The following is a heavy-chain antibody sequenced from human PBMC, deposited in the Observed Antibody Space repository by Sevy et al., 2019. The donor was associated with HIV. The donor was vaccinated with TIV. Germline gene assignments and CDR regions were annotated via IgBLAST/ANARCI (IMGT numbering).Heavy chain of an antibody. CDR3: ARDVFTMVRGVIYYYYGMDV. D-gene: IGHD3-10*01. CDR2: ISYDGSNK. J-gene: IGHJ6*02. V-gene: IGHV3-30*04. Sequence: GGSLRLSCAASGFTFSSYAMHWVRQAPGKGLEWVAVISYDGSNKYYADSVKGRFIISRDNSKNTLYLQMNSLRAEDTAVYYCARDVFTMVRGVIYYYYGMDVWGQGTTVTVSS. CDR1: GFTFSSYA.